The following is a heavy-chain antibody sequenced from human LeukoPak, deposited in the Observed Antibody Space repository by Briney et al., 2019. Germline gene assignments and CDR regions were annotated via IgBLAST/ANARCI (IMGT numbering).Heavy chain of an antibody. J-gene: IGHJ5*02. D-gene: IGHD4-17*01. Sequence: SVKVSCKASGGTFSSYAISWVRQAPGQGLEWMGGIIPIFGTANYAQKFQGGVTITTDESTSTAYMELSSLRSEDTAVYYCARAKGDYVVDWFDPWGQGTLVTVSS. CDR2: IIPIFGTA. CDR3: ARAKGDYVVDWFDP. CDR1: GGTFSSYA. V-gene: IGHV1-69*05.